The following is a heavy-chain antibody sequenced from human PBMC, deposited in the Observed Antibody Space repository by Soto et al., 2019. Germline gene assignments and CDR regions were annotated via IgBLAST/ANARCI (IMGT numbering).Heavy chain of an antibody. V-gene: IGHV3-23*01. J-gene: IGHJ5*02. CDR2: ISGSGGST. CDR1: GFTFSIYA. Sequence: DSMGLSCAASGFTFSIYAMSGVRQAPGKGLEWVSAISGSGGSTYYADSVKGRFTISRDNSKNTLYLQMNSLRAEDTAVYYCAKGRRLTGTTLPNWFDPWGQGTLVTVSS. CDR3: AKGRRLTGTTLPNWFDP. D-gene: IGHD1-7*01.